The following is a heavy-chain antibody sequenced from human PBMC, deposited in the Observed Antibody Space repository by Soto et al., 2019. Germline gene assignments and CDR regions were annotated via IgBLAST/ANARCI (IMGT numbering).Heavy chain of an antibody. Sequence: SETLSLTCTLPGRSISSSSYYWGWIRQPPGKGLEWIGEINHSGSTNYNPSLKSRVTISVDTSKNQSSLKLSSVTAADTAVYYCPRGWIQLWLQSMRFDPWGQGTLVTVSA. CDR3: PRGWIQLWLQSMRFDP. V-gene: IGHV4-39*07. D-gene: IGHD5-18*01. CDR1: GRSISSSSYY. CDR2: INHSGST. J-gene: IGHJ5*02.